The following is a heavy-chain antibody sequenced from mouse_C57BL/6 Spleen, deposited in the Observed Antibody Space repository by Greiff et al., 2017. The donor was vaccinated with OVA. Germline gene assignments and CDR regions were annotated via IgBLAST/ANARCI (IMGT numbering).Heavy chain of an antibody. CDR3: GPRDYGSSWYFDV. CDR1: GYTFTSYW. CDR2: IHPNSGST. J-gene: IGHJ1*03. V-gene: IGHV1-64*01. D-gene: IGHD1-1*01. Sequence: QVQLQQPGAELVKPGASVKLSCKASGYTFTSYWMHWVKQRPGQGLEWIGMIHPNSGSTNYNEKFKSKATLTVDKSSSTAYMQLSSLTSEDSAVYYCGPRDYGSSWYFDVWGTGTTVTVSS.